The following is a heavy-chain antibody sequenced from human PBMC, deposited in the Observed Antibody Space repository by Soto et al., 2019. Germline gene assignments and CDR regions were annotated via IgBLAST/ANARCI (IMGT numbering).Heavy chain of an antibody. CDR2: IYSGGST. V-gene: IGHV3-53*01. D-gene: IGHD5-18*01. CDR3: ARRHGYTLDYYYYYGMDV. J-gene: IGHJ6*02. Sequence: EVQLVESGGGLIQPGGSLRLSCAASGFTVSSNYMSWVRQAPGKGLEWVSVIYSGGSTYYADSVKGRFTISRDNSKNTLYLQMNSLRAEDTAVYYCARRHGYTLDYYYYYGMDVWGQGTTVTVSS. CDR1: GFTVSSNY.